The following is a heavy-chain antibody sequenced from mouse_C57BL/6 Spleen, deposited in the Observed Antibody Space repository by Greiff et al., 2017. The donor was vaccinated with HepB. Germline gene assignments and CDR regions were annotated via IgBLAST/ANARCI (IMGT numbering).Heavy chain of an antibody. J-gene: IGHJ3*01. D-gene: IGHD1-1*01. CDR3: ARNYYGSSYDVFAY. CDR1: GYTFTDYY. Sequence: VQLQQSGAELVRPGASVKLSCKASGYTFTDYYINWVKQRPGQGLEWIARIYPGSGNTYYNEKFKGKATLTAEKSSSTAYMQLSSLTSEDSAVYFCARNYYGSSYDVFAYWGQGTLVTVSA. V-gene: IGHV1-76*01. CDR2: IYPGSGNT.